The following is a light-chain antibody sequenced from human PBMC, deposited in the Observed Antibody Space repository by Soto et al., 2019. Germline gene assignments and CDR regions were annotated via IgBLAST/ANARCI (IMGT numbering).Light chain of an antibody. J-gene: IGKJ1*01. Sequence: DIQMTQSPSTLSASVGDRVTITCRASQSISSWWAWYQQKPGKAPKLLIYDASSLESGVPSRFSGRGSGTEFTLTISSLQPDDFATYDCQQYNSYWTFGQGTKVEIK. V-gene: IGKV1-5*01. CDR3: QQYNSYWT. CDR1: QSISSW. CDR2: DAS.